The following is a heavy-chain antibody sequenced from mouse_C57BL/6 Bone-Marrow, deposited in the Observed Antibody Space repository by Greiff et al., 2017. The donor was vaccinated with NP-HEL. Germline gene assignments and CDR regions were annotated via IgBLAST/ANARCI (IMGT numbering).Heavy chain of an antibody. D-gene: IGHD2-5*01. CDR3: ARHGYYSNYAWFAY. CDR2: ISSGGSYT. V-gene: IGHV5-6*01. CDR1: GFTFSSYG. J-gene: IGHJ3*01. Sequence: EVQVVESGGDLVKPGGSLKLSCAASGFTFSSYGMSWVRQTPDKRLEWVATISSGGSYTYYPDSVKGRFTISRDNAKNTLYLQMSSLKSEDTAMYYCARHGYYSNYAWFAYWGQGTLVTVSA.